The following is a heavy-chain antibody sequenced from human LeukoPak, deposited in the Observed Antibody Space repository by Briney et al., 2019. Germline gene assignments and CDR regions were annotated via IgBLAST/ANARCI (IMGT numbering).Heavy chain of an antibody. CDR2: ISRSSSTI. V-gene: IGHV3-48*03. D-gene: IGHD4-17*01. CDR1: GFTFSSYE. J-gene: IGHJ4*02. Sequence: PGGSLRLSCAASGFTFSSYEMNWVRQAPGKGLEWISYISRSSSTINYADSVKGRFTISRDDAKYSLYLQMNSLRAEDTAVYYCAKSTVTNYFDNWGQGSLVTVSS. CDR3: AKSTVTNYFDN.